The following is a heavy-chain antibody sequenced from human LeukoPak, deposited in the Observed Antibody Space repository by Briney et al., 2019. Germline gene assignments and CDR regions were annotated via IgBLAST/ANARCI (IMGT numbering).Heavy chain of an antibody. V-gene: IGHV5-51*01. Sequence: GESLKISCKGSGYSFTSYWIGWVRQMPGKGLEWMGIIYPGDSDTRYSPSFQGQVTISADKSISTAYLQWSSLKASDTAMYYCARRSIVGATTVFAAFDIWGQGTMVTVSS. CDR1: GYSFTSYW. J-gene: IGHJ3*02. CDR2: IYPGDSDT. CDR3: ARRSIVGATTVFAAFDI. D-gene: IGHD1-26*01.